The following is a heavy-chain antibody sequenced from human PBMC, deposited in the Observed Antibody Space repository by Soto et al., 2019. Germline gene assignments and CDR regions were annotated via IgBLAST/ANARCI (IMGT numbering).Heavy chain of an antibody. CDR2: ISPYNGNT. Sequence: EASVKVSCKASGYSFTNYIITWVRQAPGQGLEWMGWISPYNGNTDYAQNLLGRVTMTTDTSTNTVYMELRSLRSDDTAVYYCAREAKAGANRKGWDNWGHGTLVTVSS. CDR3: AREAKAGANRKGWDN. D-gene: IGHD1-26*01. V-gene: IGHV1-18*01. J-gene: IGHJ1*01. CDR1: GYSFTNYI.